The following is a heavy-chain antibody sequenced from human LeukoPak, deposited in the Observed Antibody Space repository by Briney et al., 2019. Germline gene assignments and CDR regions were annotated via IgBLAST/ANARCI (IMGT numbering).Heavy chain of an antibody. Sequence: PSETLSLTCTVSGGSISSYYWGWIRQPAGKGLEWIGRIYTSGSTNYNPSLKSRVTMSVDTSKNQFSLKLSSVTAADTAVYYCARDGSSSSWYPYYYYYYGMDVWGQGTTVTVSS. CDR1: GGSISSYY. V-gene: IGHV4-4*07. CDR2: IYTSGST. D-gene: IGHD6-13*01. CDR3: ARDGSSSSWYPYYYYYYGMDV. J-gene: IGHJ6*02.